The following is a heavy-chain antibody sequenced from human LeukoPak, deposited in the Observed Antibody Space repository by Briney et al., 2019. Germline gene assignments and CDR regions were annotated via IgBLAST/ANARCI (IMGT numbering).Heavy chain of an antibody. J-gene: IGHJ4*02. V-gene: IGHV3-48*03. CDR2: IGSSGSNV. CDR1: GFTFSSYE. Sequence: PGGSLRLSCAASGFTFSSYEMNWVRQAPGKGLEWISYIGSSGSNVYYADSVKGRFTISRDNAKNSLYLQMNSLRAEDTAIYYCATTVLIPRSFDYWGQGTLVTVSS. CDR3: ATTVLIPRSFDY. D-gene: IGHD4-23*01.